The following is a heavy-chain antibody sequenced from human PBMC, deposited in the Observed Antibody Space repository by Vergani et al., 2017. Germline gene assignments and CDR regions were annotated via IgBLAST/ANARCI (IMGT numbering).Heavy chain of an antibody. V-gene: IGHV4-34*01. CDR3: ARARAAAGTFRARYFDY. CDR1: GGSFSGYY. D-gene: IGHD6-13*01. Sequence: QVQLQQWGAGLLKPTETLSLTCAVYGGSFSGYYWSWIRQPPGKGLEWIGEINHSGSTNYNPSLKSRVTISVDTSKNQSSLKLSSVTAADTAVYYCARARAAAGTFRARYFDYWGQGTLVTVSS. J-gene: IGHJ4*02. CDR2: INHSGST.